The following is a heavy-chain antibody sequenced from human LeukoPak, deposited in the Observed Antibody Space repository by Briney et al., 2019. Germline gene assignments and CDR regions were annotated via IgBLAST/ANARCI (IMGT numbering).Heavy chain of an antibody. D-gene: IGHD3-10*01. Sequence: GRSLRLSCAASGFTFSSYAMHWVRQAPGKGLEWVAVISYDGSNKYYADSVKGRFTISRDNAKNSLYLQMNSLRAEDTAVYYCARDRVSRVHWGQGTLVTVSS. CDR2: ISYDGSNK. CDR3: ARDRVSRVH. CDR1: GFTFSSYA. V-gene: IGHV3-30-3*01. J-gene: IGHJ4*02.